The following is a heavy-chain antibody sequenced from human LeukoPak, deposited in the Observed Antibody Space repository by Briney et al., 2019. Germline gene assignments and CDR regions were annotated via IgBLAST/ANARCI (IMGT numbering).Heavy chain of an antibody. CDR1: GGTFSSYA. D-gene: IGHD5-18*01. J-gene: IGHJ3*02. CDR2: IIPIFGTA. CDR3: ARDLTAMVTGAFDI. V-gene: IGHV1-69*05. Sequence: SVKVSXKASGGTFSSYAISWVRQAPGQGLEWMGGIIPIFGTANYAQKFQGRVTITTDESTSTAYMELSSLRSEDTAVYYCARDLTAMVTGAFDIWGQGTMVTVSS.